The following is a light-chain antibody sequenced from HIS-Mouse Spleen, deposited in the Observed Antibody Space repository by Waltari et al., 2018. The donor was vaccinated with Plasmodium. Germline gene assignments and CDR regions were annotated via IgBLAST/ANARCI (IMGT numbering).Light chain of an antibody. Sequence: QSALTQPRSVSGSPGQSVTISCTGTSSDAGGYHYVSWYQQHPAKAPKRMIYDVSKRPSGVPDRFSGSKSGNTASLTISGLQAEDEADYYCCSYAGSYTLVFGGGTKLTVL. CDR3: CSYAGSYTLV. J-gene: IGLJ2*01. CDR1: SSDAGGYHY. CDR2: DVS. V-gene: IGLV2-11*02.